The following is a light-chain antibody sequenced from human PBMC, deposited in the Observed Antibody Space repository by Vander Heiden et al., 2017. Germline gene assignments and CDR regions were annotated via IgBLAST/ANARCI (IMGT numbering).Light chain of an antibody. CDR3: QPYDNLQT. CDR2: DAS. Sequence: DIQMTQSPSSLSASVGDRVTITCQASQDISNYLNWYQQKPGKAPKLLIYDASKVETGVPSRFSGSGSGTDFTFTISSLQPEDIATYYCQPYDNLQTFGGGTKVXIK. J-gene: IGKJ4*01. CDR1: QDISNY. V-gene: IGKV1-33*01.